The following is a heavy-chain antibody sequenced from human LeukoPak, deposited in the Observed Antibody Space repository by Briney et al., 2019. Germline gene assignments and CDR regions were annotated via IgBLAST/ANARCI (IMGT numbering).Heavy chain of an antibody. Sequence: ASVKVSCKASGYTFTGYYMHWVRQAPGQGLEWMGWINPSSGGTNYAQKFQGRVTMTRDTSISTAYIDLNRLRSDDTAVYYCARDNSCSSSSCGNSYMDVWGKGTTVTVSS. CDR2: INPSSGGT. CDR1: GYTFTGYY. V-gene: IGHV1-2*02. J-gene: IGHJ6*03. D-gene: IGHD2-15*01. CDR3: ARDNSCSSSSCGNSYMDV.